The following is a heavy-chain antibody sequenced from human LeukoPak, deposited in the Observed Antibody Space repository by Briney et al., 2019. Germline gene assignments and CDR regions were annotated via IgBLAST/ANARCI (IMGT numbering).Heavy chain of an antibody. J-gene: IGHJ4*02. Sequence: GRSLRLSCAASGFTFSSYGMHWVRQAPGKGLEWVAVVWYDGSNENYADSVKGRFTISGDNSKNTLYLQMNSLRAEDTAVYYCARDHTIAVPGPFDYWGQGALVTVSS. V-gene: IGHV3-33*01. CDR2: VWYDGSNE. D-gene: IGHD6-19*01. CDR3: ARDHTIAVPGPFDY. CDR1: GFTFSSYG.